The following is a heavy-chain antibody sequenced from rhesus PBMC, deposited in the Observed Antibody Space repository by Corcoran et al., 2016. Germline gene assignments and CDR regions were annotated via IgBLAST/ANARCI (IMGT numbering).Heavy chain of an antibody. CDR2: FAGGGGST. Sequence: QVQLQESGPGLVKPSATLSLTCAVSGGSISHTFWCWVRQPPGQGRGWIGRFAGGGGSTDNNPSLKSRVTVSRDTSKNHFSLNLNSVTAADTAVYYCARGYNIWTGYRFDYWGQGVLVTVSS. D-gene: IGHD3-3*01. V-gene: IGHV4-173*01. CDR3: ARGYNIWTGYRFDY. J-gene: IGHJ4*01. CDR1: GGSISHTF.